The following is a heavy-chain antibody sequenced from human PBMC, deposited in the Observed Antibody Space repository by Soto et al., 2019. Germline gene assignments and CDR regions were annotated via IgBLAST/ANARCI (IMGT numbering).Heavy chain of an antibody. J-gene: IGHJ4*02. CDR3: ARDRYCSSTSCHLYYFDY. CDR2: TIPIFGTA. V-gene: IGHV1-69*13. CDR1: GGTFSSYA. D-gene: IGHD2-2*01. Sequence: GASVKVSCKASGGTFSSYAISWVRQAPGQGLEWMGGTIPIFGTANYAQKFQGRVTITADESTSTAYMELSSLRSEDTAVYYCARDRYCSSTSCHLYYFDYWGQGTLVTVSS.